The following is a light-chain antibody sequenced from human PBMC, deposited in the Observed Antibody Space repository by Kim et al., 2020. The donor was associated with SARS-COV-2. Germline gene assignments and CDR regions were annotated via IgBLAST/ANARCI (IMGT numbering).Light chain of an antibody. CDR3: LQGTHWPKT. CDR1: QSLVNRDGNTY. J-gene: IGKJ2*01. Sequence: QPASTSFRSSQSLVNRDGNTYLNWLQQRPGQSPRRLIYQVSKRDSGVPDRFSGSGSGTNFTLKISGVEADDVGVYYCLQGTHWPKTFGQGTKLEI. CDR2: QVS. V-gene: IGKV2-30*01.